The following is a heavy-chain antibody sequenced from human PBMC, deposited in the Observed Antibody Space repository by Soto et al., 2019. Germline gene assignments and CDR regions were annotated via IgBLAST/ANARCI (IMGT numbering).Heavy chain of an antibody. V-gene: IGHV4-34*01. CDR1: GGSFSGYY. CDR3: ARGEGSKEYYGMDV. CDR2: INHSGST. D-gene: IGHD3-10*01. J-gene: IGHJ6*02. Sequence: QVQLQQWGAGLLKPSETLSLTCAVYGGSFSGYYWSWIRQPPGKGLEWIGEINHSGSTNYNPSLKSRVTISVDKSKNQFSLKLSSVTAADTAVYYCARGEGSKEYYGMDVWGQGTTVTVSS.